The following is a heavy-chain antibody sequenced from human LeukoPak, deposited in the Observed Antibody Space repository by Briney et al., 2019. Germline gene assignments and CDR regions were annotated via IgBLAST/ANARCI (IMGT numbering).Heavy chain of an antibody. V-gene: IGHV4-30-2*01. J-gene: IGHJ5*02. Sequence: SQTLSLTCAVSGGSISSGGYSWSWIRQPPGKGLEWIGYIYHSGSTYYNPSLKSRVTISVDRSKNQFSLKLSSVTAADTAVYYCARESYYGSGSNWFDPWGQGTLVTVSS. CDR2: IYHSGST. D-gene: IGHD3-10*01. CDR3: ARESYYGSGSNWFDP. CDR1: GGSISSGGYS.